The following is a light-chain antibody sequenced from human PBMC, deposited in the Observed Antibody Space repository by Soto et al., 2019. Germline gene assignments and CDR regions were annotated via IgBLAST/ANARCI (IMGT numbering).Light chain of an antibody. CDR3: MQALQTPLT. CDR2: LGS. CDR1: QSLLHSDGYNY. J-gene: IGKJ4*01. V-gene: IGKV2-28*01. Sequence: DIVMTQSPVSLPVTPGEPVSITCRSSQSLLHSDGYNYLDWYLQKPWQSPQLLIYLGSNRASGVPDRFSGSGSGTDFTLKISRVEAEDVGVYYCMQALQTPLTFGGGTKEEIK.